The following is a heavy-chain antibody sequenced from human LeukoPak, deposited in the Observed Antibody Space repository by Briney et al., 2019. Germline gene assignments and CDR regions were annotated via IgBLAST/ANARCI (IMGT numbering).Heavy chain of an antibody. CDR1: GYTFTSYA. CDR3: ARDHSGSYLPKYYYGMDV. CDR2: INAGNGNT. J-gene: IGHJ6*02. Sequence: ASVKVSCKASGYTFTSYAMHWVRQAPGQRLEWMGWINAGNGNTKYSQKFQGRVTITRDTSASTAYMELSSLRSEDTAVYYCARDHSGSYLPKYYYGMDVWGQGTTVTVSS. D-gene: IGHD1-26*01. V-gene: IGHV1-3*01.